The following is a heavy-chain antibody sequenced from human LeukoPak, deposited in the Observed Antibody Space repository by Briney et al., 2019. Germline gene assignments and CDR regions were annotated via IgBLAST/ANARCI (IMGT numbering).Heavy chain of an antibody. CDR3: ARDIWEVAAGARLDY. CDR1: GFAFSSYA. CDR2: ISFDGSRE. Sequence: GRPLRLSCAASGFAFSSYAIHWVRQAPGKGLEWVAAISFDGSREYYADPVKGRITISRDNSKNTLNLQMNSLRAEDTAVYYCARDIWEVAAGARLDYWGQGTLVTVSS. V-gene: IGHV3-33*05. D-gene: IGHD2-15*01. J-gene: IGHJ4*02.